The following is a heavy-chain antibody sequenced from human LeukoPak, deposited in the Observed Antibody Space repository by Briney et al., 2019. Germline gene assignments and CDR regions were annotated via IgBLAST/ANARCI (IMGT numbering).Heavy chain of an antibody. CDR2: IYYSGST. CDR3: ARHRYAHPFDY. Sequence: SETLSLTCTVSGGSISSSSYYWGWIRQPPGKGLEWIGSIYYSGSTYYNPSLKSRVTISVDTSKNQFSLKLSSVTAADTAVYYCARHRYAHPFDYWGQGTLVTVSS. V-gene: IGHV4-39*01. J-gene: IGHJ4*02. CDR1: GGSISSSSYY. D-gene: IGHD3-16*02.